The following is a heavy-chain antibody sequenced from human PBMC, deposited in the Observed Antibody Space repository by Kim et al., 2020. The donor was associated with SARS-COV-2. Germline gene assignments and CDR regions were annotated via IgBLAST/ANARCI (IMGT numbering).Heavy chain of an antibody. Sequence: SETLSLTCTVSGASISSSSDYWGWIRQPPGKGLEWIGTVYYSGSSYIKPSLKSRVTISVDTSKNHFSLRLSSVTAADTAVYYCARQDRRGYSYGYGVDFWGQGTLVIVSS. J-gene: IGHJ4*02. CDR1: GASISSSSDY. D-gene: IGHD5-18*01. CDR2: VYYSGSS. CDR3: ARQDRRGYSYGYGVDF. V-gene: IGHV4-39*01.